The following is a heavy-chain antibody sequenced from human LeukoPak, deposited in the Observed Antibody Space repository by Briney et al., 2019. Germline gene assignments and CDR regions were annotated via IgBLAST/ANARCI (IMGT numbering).Heavy chain of an antibody. CDR1: GGTFISYA. V-gene: IGHV1-69*06. CDR2: IIPIFGTA. Sequence: SVKVSCKASGGTFISYAITWVRQAPGQGLECMGGIIPIFGTANYAQKFQGRVTMTEDTSTDTAYMELSSLRSEDTAVYYCATGVIRYYYYYYMDVWGKGTTVTVSS. CDR3: ATGVIRYYYYYYMDV. D-gene: IGHD3-16*02. J-gene: IGHJ6*03.